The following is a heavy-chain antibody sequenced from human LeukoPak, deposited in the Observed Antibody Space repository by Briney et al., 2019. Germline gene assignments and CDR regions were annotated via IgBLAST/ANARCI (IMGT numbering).Heavy chain of an antibody. CDR3: ARGRSGSSYYMDV. CDR2: ISYDGNNK. Sequence: AGGSLRLSCAASGFTFSSYAMHWVRQAPGKGLEWVAIISYDGNNKYYADSVKGRFTISRDSSKNTLYLQMNSLRAEDTAVYYCARGRSGSSYYMDVWGKGTTVTISS. CDR1: GFTFSSYA. V-gene: IGHV3-30*04. D-gene: IGHD1-26*01. J-gene: IGHJ6*03.